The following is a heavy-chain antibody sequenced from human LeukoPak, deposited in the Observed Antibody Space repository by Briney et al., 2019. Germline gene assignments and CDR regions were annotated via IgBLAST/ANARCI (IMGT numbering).Heavy chain of an antibody. Sequence: PGGSLRLSCAASGFTLSSYWMHWVRQAPGKGLVWVSRIKSDGRTNYADSVKGRLTISRDNAKKTVSLQMNSLRAEDTGVYYCARAPSEIGGYYPEYFRHWGQGTLVIVSS. V-gene: IGHV3-74*01. CDR1: GFTLSSYW. CDR3: ARAPSEIGGYYPEYFRH. CDR2: IKSDGRT. D-gene: IGHD3-22*01. J-gene: IGHJ1*01.